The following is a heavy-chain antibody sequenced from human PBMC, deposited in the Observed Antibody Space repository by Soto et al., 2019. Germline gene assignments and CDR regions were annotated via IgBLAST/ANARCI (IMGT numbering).Heavy chain of an antibody. CDR3: AHLGGVVINNYYYGMDV. D-gene: IGHD3-3*01. CDR2: IFYSGST. V-gene: IGHV4-39*01. J-gene: IGHJ6*02. Sequence: PSETLSLTCTVSGASISSRTYYWGWIRQPPGKGPEWIGSIFYSGSTYYNPPLKSRVTISVDTSKNQFCLKLSAVTAADTAVYYCAHLGGVVINNYYYGMDVWGQGTTVTVSS. CDR1: GASISSRTYY.